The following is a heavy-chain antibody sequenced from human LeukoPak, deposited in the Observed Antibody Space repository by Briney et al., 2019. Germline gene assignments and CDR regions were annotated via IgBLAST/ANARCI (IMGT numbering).Heavy chain of an antibody. J-gene: IGHJ5*02. CDR3: AKDAITMVRGVPNPNWFDP. D-gene: IGHD3-10*01. V-gene: IGHV3-23*01. CDR1: GFTFSSCA. CDR2: ISGSGGST. Sequence: GGSLRLSCAASGFTFSSCAMSWVRQAPGKGLEWVSAISGSGGSTYYADSVKGRFTISRDNSKNTLYLQMNSLRAEDTAVYYCAKDAITMVRGVPNPNWFDPWGQGTLVTVSS.